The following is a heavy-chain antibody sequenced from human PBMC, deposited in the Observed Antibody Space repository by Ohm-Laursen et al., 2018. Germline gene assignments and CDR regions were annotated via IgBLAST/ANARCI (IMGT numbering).Heavy chain of an antibody. V-gene: IGHV3-23*01. J-gene: IGHJ4*02. Sequence: SLRLSCAASGFTFNTYAMSWVRQAPGKGLEWVSAISGSGDNTYYADSVKGRFTISRDNSKNTLYLQMNSLRAEDTAVYYCAKDQVVVVPAAIRGDFDYWGQGTLVTVSS. CDR2: ISGSGDNT. CDR1: GFTFNTYA. D-gene: IGHD2-2*02. CDR3: AKDQVVVVPAAIRGDFDY.